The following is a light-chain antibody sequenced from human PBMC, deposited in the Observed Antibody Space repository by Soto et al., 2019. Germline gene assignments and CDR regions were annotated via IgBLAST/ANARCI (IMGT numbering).Light chain of an antibody. Sequence: NFMLTQPHSVSESPGKTVTISCTRSSGTIASNYVQWYQQRPGGAPTTLIYQNHQRPSEVPDRFSGSIDTSSNSASLTISGLKTEDEADYHCQSFDSVTHAVVFGGGTQLTVL. CDR1: SGTIASNY. CDR3: QSFDSVTHAVV. CDR2: QNH. V-gene: IGLV6-57*04. J-gene: IGLJ2*01.